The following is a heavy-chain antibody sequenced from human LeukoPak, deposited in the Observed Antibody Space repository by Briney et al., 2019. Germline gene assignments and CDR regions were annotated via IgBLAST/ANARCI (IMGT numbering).Heavy chain of an antibody. CDR2: LNLRESP. CDR1: GGSFSGYY. D-gene: IGHD3-3*01. V-gene: IGHV4-34*01. CDR3: ARGSRLGPSRGIFGVVSNRYYYYYMDV. Sequence: SETLSLTCAVYGGSFSGYYWSWIRQPPGKGLEWIGELNLRESPNSNRPLKSRVTISVDTSKNQFSLKLSSVTAADTAVYYCARGSRLGPSRGIFGVVSNRYYYYYMDVWGKGTTVTVSS. J-gene: IGHJ6*03.